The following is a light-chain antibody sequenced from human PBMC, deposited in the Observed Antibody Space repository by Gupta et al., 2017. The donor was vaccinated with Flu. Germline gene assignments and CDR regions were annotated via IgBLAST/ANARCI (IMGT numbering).Light chain of an antibody. CDR3: QNGDSIGSYYV. Sequence: GQTARSTCSGDAWQKPYAYWYQQKPGQAPVLVSDKNSERPSGIRERCSGSSSGTTVTLTIXRXQAEDEXDYECQNGDSIGSYYVFGTGTKVTVL. V-gene: IGLV3-25*03. J-gene: IGLJ1*01. CDR1: AWQKPY. CDR2: KNS.